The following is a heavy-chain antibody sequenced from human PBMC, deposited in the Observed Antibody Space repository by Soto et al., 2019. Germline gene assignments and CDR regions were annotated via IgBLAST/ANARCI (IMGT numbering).Heavy chain of an antibody. CDR1: GGSFSGYY. J-gene: IGHJ5*02. V-gene: IGHV4-34*01. Sequence: ETLSLTCAVYGGSFSGYYWSWIRQPPGKGLEWIGEINHSGSTNYNPSLKSRVTISVDTSKNQFSLKLSSVTAADTAVYYCARTDGCSSTSCYVYNWFDPWGQGTLVTVSS. CDR3: ARTDGCSSTSCYVYNWFDP. D-gene: IGHD2-2*01. CDR2: INHSGST.